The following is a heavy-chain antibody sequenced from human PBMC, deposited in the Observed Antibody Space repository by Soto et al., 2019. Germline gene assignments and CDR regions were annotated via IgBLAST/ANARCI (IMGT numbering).Heavy chain of an antibody. CDR3: AREKYSSGWPDAFDI. V-gene: IGHV3-30-3*01. J-gene: IGHJ3*02. CDR1: GFTFSSYA. Sequence: QVQLVESGGGVVQPGRSLRLSCAASGFTFSSYAMHWVRQAPGKGLEWVAVISYDGSNKYYADSVKGRFTISRDNSKNTLYLQMNSLRAEDTAVYYCAREKYSSGWPDAFDIWGQGTMVTVSS. D-gene: IGHD6-19*01. CDR2: ISYDGSNK.